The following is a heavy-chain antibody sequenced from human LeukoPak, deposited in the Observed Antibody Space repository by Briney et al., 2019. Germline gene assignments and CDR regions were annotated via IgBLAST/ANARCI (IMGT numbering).Heavy chain of an antibody. D-gene: IGHD5-24*01. J-gene: IGHJ4*02. CDR2: ISGSGGST. V-gene: IGHV3-23*01. CDR1: GFTFSSYA. CDR3: AKDLGVRWLQSPSGVFDY. Sequence: GGSLRLSCAASGFTFSSYAMSWVRQAPGKGLEWVSAISGSGGSTYYADSVKGRFTISRDNSKNTPYLQMYSLRAEDTAVYYCAKDLGVRWLQSPSGVFDYWGQGTLVTVSS.